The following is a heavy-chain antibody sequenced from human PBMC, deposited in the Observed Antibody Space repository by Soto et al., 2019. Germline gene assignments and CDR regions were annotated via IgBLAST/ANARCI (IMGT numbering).Heavy chain of an antibody. CDR1: GFMFSSYA. CDR3: YSPELLSSHDPFDI. Sequence: GGSLRLSCGASGFMFSSYAMTWVRQDTGKGLEWVSAFSASDGSTQYAAPVKGRFTISRDDSKNTLYLQMNSLKTEDTAVYYCYSPELLSSHDPFDIWGQGTMVTVSS. V-gene: IGHV3-23*01. CDR2: FSASDGST. J-gene: IGHJ3*02. D-gene: IGHD1-7*01.